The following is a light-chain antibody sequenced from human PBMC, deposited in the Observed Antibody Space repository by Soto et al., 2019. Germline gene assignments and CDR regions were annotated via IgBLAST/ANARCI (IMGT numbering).Light chain of an antibody. J-gene: IGKJ1*01. CDR2: GAS. CDR1: QTISNTF. V-gene: IGKV3-20*01. Sequence: EIVLTQSPGTLSLSPGERATLSCRASQTISNTFLAWYQQRPGQAPRLLIYGASGRAAGIPDRFSRSGSGTVFTLTINILEPDDFAVYYCHQYGNSPQTFGQGTKVDI. CDR3: HQYGNSPQT.